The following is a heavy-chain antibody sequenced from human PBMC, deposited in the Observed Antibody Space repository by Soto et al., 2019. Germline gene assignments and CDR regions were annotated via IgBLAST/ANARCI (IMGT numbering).Heavy chain of an antibody. CDR3: ARWVPSRSFSFVLDV. D-gene: IGHD6-13*01. CDR1: GYTFTSYY. J-gene: IGHJ6*02. Sequence: ASVKVSFKASGYTFTSYYMHWVRQAPGQGLEWMGIINPSGGSTSYAQKFQGRVTMTRDTSTSTVYMELSSLRSEDTAVYYCARWVPSRSFSFVLDVWGQGTTVTVSS. CDR2: INPSGGST. V-gene: IGHV1-46*01.